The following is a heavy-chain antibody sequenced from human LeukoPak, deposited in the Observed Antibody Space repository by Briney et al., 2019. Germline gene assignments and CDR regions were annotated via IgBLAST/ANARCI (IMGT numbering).Heavy chain of an antibody. J-gene: IGHJ4*02. CDR3: AREKITMIVVARLDY. CDR1: GFTFSSYA. Sequence: PGGSLRLSCAASGFTFSSYAMSWVRQAPGKGLEWVSAISGSGGSTYYADSVKGRFTISRDNAKNSLYLQMNSLRAEDTAVYYCAREKITMIVVARLDYWGQGTLVTVSS. CDR2: ISGSGGST. D-gene: IGHD3-22*01. V-gene: IGHV3-23*01.